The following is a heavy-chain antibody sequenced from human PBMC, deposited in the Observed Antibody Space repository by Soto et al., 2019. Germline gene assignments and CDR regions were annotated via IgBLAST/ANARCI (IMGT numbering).Heavy chain of an antibody. V-gene: IGHV3-23*01. J-gene: IGHJ6*02. D-gene: IGHD3-10*01. CDR2: ISGSGGST. CDR3: AKDKGRSGSYYNPFCMDV. Sequence: GGSLRLSCAASGFTFSSYAMSWVRQAPGKGLEWVSAISGSGGSTYYADSVKGRFTISRDNSKNTLYLQMNGLRAEDTAVYYCAKDKGRSGSYYNPFCMDVWGQGTTVTVSS. CDR1: GFTFSSYA.